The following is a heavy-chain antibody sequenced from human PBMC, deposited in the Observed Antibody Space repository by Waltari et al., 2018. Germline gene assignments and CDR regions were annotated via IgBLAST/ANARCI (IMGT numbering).Heavy chain of an antibody. D-gene: IGHD5-12*01. CDR1: GFTFSSYA. Sequence: EVQLLESGGGLVQPGGSLRLSCAASGFTFSSYAMSWVRQAPGKGLEWVSVIYSGGSTDYADSVKGRFTISRDNSKNTLYLQMNSLRAEDTAVYYCAKDPGPIRGYDYSGYWGQGTPVTVSS. CDR3: AKDPGPIRGYDYSGY. V-gene: IGHV3-23*03. J-gene: IGHJ4*02. CDR2: IYSGGST.